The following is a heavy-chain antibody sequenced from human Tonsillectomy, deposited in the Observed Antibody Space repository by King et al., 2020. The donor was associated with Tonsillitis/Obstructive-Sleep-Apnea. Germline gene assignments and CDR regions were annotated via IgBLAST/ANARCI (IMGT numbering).Heavy chain of an antibody. Sequence: VQLVESGAEVKKPGASVKVSCKASGYTFPSYGISWVRQAPGQGLEWMGWISAYNGNTNYAQKVQGRVTMTTDTSTSTAYMELRSLRSDDTAVYYCARDGDFGVVTGVVTLPGGYYYGMDVWGQGTTVTVSS. CDR1: GYTFPSYG. CDR3: ARDGDFGVVTGVVTLPGGYYYGMDV. J-gene: IGHJ6*02. V-gene: IGHV1-18*01. D-gene: IGHD3-3*01. CDR2: ISAYNGNT.